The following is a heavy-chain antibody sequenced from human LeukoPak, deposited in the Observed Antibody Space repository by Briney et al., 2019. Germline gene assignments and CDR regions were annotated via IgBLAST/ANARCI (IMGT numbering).Heavy chain of an antibody. D-gene: IGHD3-10*01. CDR2: INPSGGST. CDR1: GYTFTSYY. V-gene: IGHV1-46*01. J-gene: IGHJ4*02. CDR3: ARDFRNVLLWFGELLYLDY. Sequence: ASVKVSCKASGYTFTSYYMHWVRQAPGQGLEWMGIINPSGGSTSYAQKFQGRVTMTRDTSTSTVYMELGSLRSEDTAVYYCARDFRNVLLWFGELLYLDYWGQGTLVTVSS.